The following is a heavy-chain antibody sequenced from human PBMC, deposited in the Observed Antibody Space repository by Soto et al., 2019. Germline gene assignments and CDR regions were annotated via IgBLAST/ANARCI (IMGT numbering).Heavy chain of an antibody. CDR3: ATGHRGLTGTTVVVAVPGWFDP. CDR2: ISYDGSDG. D-gene: IGHD2-15*01. CDR1: GFTFSGYE. Sequence: GGSLRLSCEVSGFTFSGYEMTWVRQAPGKGPECVAVISYDGSDGYYAGSGRGRFTISRDNSNNMLYMEMNSLRPEDTAVYYCATGHRGLTGTTVVVAVPGWFDPWGQGALVTVSS. J-gene: IGHJ5*02. V-gene: IGHV3-30*03.